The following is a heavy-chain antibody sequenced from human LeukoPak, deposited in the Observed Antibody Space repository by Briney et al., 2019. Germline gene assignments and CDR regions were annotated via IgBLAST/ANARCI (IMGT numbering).Heavy chain of an antibody. CDR1: GFTFSNAW. J-gene: IGHJ4*02. CDR2: IKSKTDGGTT. Sequence: GGSLRLSCAASGFTFSNAWMSWVRQAPGKGLEWAGRIKSKTDGGTTDYAAPVKGRFTISRDDSKNTLYLQMNSLKTEDTAVYYCTTDPGYSSGWNSTPFDYWGQGTLVTVSS. V-gene: IGHV3-15*01. CDR3: TTDPGYSSGWNSTPFDY. D-gene: IGHD6-19*01.